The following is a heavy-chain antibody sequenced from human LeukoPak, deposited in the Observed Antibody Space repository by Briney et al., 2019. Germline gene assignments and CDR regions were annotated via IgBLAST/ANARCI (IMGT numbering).Heavy chain of an antibody. Sequence: GGSLRLSCAASGFTFSSYGMHWVRQAPDKGLEWVAVISYDGSNEYYADSVKGRFTISRDNSKNTLYLQMNSLRAEDTAVYYCARGHYDFWSGYPVRPLDYWGQGTLVTVSS. V-gene: IGHV3-30*03. CDR3: ARGHYDFWSGYPVRPLDY. CDR2: ISYDGSNE. D-gene: IGHD3-3*01. J-gene: IGHJ4*02. CDR1: GFTFSSYG.